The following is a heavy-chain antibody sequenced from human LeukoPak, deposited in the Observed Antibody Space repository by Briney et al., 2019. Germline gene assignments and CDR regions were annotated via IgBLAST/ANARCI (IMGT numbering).Heavy chain of an antibody. D-gene: IGHD1-26*01. CDR3: ARDGTEDY. CDR2: IRCDGSNK. CDR1: GFTFSSYG. V-gene: IGHV3-30*02. J-gene: IGHJ4*02. Sequence: GGSLRLSCAASGFTFSSYGMHWVRQAPGKGLEWVAFIRCDGSNKYYADSVKGRFTISRDNAKNSLYLQMNSLRAEDTAMYYCARDGTEDYWGQGTLVTVSS.